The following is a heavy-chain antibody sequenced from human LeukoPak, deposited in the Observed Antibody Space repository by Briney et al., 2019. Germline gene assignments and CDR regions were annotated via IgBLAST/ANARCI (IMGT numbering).Heavy chain of an antibody. CDR3: ARGPDSYGYWGYFDY. J-gene: IGHJ4*02. CDR2: IYYSGST. Sequence: SETLSLTCTVSGDSISSNSYYWSWIRQPPGKGLEWIGYIYYSGSTNYNPSLKSRVTISVDTSKNQFSLKLSSVTAADTAVYYCARGPDSYGYWGYFDYWGQGTLVTVSS. CDR1: GDSISSNSYY. D-gene: IGHD5-18*01. V-gene: IGHV4-61*01.